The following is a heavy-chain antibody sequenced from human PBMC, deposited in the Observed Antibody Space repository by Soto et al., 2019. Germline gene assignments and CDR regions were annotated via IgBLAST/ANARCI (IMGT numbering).Heavy chain of an antibody. V-gene: IGHV3-53*04. CDR3: ASPRGYCSGGSCFQDAFDI. D-gene: IGHD2-15*01. Sequence: GGSLRLSCAASGFTVSSNYMSWVRQAPGKGLEWVSVIYSGGSTYYPDSVKGRFTISRHNSKNTLYLQMNSLRAEDTAVYYCASPRGYCSGGSCFQDAFDIWGQGTMATVPS. CDR1: GFTVSSNY. CDR2: IYSGGST. J-gene: IGHJ3*02.